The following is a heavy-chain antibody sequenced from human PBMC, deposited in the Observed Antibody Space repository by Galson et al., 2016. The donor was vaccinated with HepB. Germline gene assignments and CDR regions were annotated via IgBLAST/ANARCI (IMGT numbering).Heavy chain of an antibody. CDR2: VTPTGNT. Sequence: SETLSLTCSVYGGSFNSYSWSWIRQPPGKGLEWIGEVTPTGNTNYNPSLESRLTMAIDTSKNQFSLRLRSVTAADTAVYYCAREDWYFDVWGRGTQVTVSS. CDR3: AREDWYFDV. CDR1: GGSFNSYS. J-gene: IGHJ2*01. V-gene: IGHV4-34*01.